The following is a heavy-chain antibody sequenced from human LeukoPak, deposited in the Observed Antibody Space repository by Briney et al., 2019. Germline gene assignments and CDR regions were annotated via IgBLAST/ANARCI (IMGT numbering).Heavy chain of an antibody. Sequence: ASVKVSCKASGYTFTGYYMHRVRQAPGQGLEWMGWINPNSGGTNYAQKFQGRVTMTRDTSISTAYMELSRLRSDDTAVYYCARADYDILTGYYETLNWFDPWGQGTLVTVSS. CDR2: INPNSGGT. CDR1: GYTFTGYY. V-gene: IGHV1-2*02. D-gene: IGHD3-9*01. J-gene: IGHJ5*02. CDR3: ARADYDILTGYYETLNWFDP.